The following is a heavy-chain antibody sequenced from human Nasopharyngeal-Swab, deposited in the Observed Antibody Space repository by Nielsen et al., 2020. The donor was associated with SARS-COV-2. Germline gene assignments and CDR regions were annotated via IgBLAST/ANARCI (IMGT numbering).Heavy chain of an antibody. CDR2: TYYRSKWYN. CDR3: ARDQEITGTTLTLDAFDV. V-gene: IGHV6-1*01. J-gene: IGHJ3*01. D-gene: IGHD1-20*01. CDR1: GDSLSSNTAA. Sequence: SETLSLTCAISGDSLSSNTAAWNWIRQSPSRGLEWLGRTYYRSKWYNDYPVSVKSRIIISPDTSKNQFSLQLSSVTPEDAAVYYCARDQEITGTTLTLDAFDVWGQGTLVTVSS.